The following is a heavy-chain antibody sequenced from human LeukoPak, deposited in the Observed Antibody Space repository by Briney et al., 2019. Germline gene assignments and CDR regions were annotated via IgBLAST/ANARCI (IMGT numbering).Heavy chain of an antibody. CDR1: GFTLSSYA. CDR2: ISYDGSNK. Sequence: PGGSLRLSCAASGFTLSSYAMHWVRQAPGKGLEWVAVISYDGSNKYYADSVKGRFTISRDNSKNTLYLQMNSLRGEDTAVYYCARDGLLLGYGSGNWFDPWGQGTLVTVSS. D-gene: IGHD3-10*01. CDR3: ARDGLLLGYGSGNWFDP. V-gene: IGHV3-30-3*01. J-gene: IGHJ5*02.